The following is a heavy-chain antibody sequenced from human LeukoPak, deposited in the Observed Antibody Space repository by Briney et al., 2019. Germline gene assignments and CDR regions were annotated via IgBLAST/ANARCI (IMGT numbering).Heavy chain of an antibody. D-gene: IGHD3-10*01. CDR2: ISYDGSNK. CDR3: AKVPGKLLSPGYYYYYMDV. Sequence: PGGSLRLSCAASGFTFSSYAMHWVRQAPGKGLEWVAVISYDGSNKYYADSVKGRFTISRDNSKNTLYLQMYSLRAEDTAVYYCAKVPGKLLSPGYYYYYMDVWGKGTTVTVSS. J-gene: IGHJ6*03. CDR1: GFTFSSYA. V-gene: IGHV3-30-3*01.